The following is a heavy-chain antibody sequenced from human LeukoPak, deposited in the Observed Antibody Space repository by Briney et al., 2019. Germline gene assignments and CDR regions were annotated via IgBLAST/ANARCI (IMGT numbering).Heavy chain of an antibody. D-gene: IGHD3-9*01. CDR1: GFTFSSYW. V-gene: IGHV3-74*01. CDR2: INSDGSST. Sequence: GGSLRLSCAASGFTFSSYWMHWVRQAPGKGLVWVSRINSDGSSTSYADSVKGRFTISRDNAKNTLYLQMNSLRAEDTAVYYCARDSILTGYYYYYYMDVWGKGTTVTVSS. CDR3: ARDSILTGYYYYYYMDV. J-gene: IGHJ6*03.